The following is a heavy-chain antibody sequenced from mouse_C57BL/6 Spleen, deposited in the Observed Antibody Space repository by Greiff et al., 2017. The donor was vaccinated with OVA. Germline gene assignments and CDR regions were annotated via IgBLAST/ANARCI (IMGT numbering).Heavy chain of an antibody. CDR3: ARYSTTVPFDY. D-gene: IGHD1-1*01. J-gene: IGHJ2*01. CDR2: IDPSDSET. V-gene: IGHV1-52*01. Sequence: VQLQQPGAELVRPGSSVKLSCKASGYTFTSYWMHWVKQRPIQGLEWIGNIDPSDSETHYNQKFKDKATLTVDKSSSTAYMQLSSLTSEDSAVYYCARYSTTVPFDYWGQGTTLTVSS. CDR1: GYTFTSYW.